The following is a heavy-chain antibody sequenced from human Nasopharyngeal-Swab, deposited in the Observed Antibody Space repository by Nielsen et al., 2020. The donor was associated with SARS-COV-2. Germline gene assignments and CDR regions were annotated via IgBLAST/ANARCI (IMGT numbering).Heavy chain of an antibody. D-gene: IGHD6-6*01. Sequence: ASVKVSCKASGYTFTSYDINWVRQATGQGLEWMGWMNPNSGNTGYAQKFQGRVTMTRNTSISTAYMELSSLRSEDTAVYYCARGIGSSSWIHYYYYYGMDVWGHGTTVTVSS. CDR3: ARGIGSSSWIHYYYYYGMDV. CDR1: GYTFTSYD. V-gene: IGHV1-8*01. CDR2: MNPNSGNT. J-gene: IGHJ6*02.